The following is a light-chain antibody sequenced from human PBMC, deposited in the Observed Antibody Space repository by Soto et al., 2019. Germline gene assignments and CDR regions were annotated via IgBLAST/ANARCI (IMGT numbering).Light chain of an antibody. Sequence: DIQMTQSPSSLSASLGDRVTITCRASQSISSYLNWYQQKPGKAPKLLIYAASSLQSGVPSRFSGSGSGTDFTLTISSLQPEDFATYYGQQSYSTPLTFGGGTKVDIK. J-gene: IGKJ4*01. CDR2: AAS. CDR1: QSISSY. CDR3: QQSYSTPLT. V-gene: IGKV1-39*01.